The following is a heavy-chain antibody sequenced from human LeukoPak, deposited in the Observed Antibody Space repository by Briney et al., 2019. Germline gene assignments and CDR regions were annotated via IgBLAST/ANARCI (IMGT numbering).Heavy chain of an antibody. CDR3: ARGYGNSIHFDY. V-gene: IGHV3-7*04. J-gene: IGHJ4*02. CDR1: GFTFSSYW. Sequence: GGSLRLSCAASGFTFSSYWMSWVRQAPGKGLEWVANIKRDGSEKYYVDSVKGRFTISRDNAKNSLYLQMNSLRAEEAAVYYCARGYGNSIHFDYWGQGTLVTVSS. D-gene: IGHD4-11*01. CDR2: IKRDGSEK.